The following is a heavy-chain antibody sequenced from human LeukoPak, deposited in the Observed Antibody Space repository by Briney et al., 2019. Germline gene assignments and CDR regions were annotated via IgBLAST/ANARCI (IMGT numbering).Heavy chain of an antibody. D-gene: IGHD3-10*01. CDR2: MSSDGSLE. CDR1: GFTFSNYA. V-gene: IGHV3-30*18. J-gene: IGHJ4*02. Sequence: GGSLRLSCEASGFTFSNYAMNWVRQAPGKGLEWVAIMSSDGSLEFYADSVEDRFAISRDNSKSTLYLQMNNLRANDTAVYYCAKDVWFGDGLDLWGQGTLVTVSS. CDR3: AKDVWFGDGLDL.